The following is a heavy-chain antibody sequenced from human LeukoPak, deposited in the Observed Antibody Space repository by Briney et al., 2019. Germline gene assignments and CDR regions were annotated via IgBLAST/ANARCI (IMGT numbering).Heavy chain of an antibody. CDR1: GFPFSSYA. V-gene: IGHV3-23*01. CDR2: ISGSGGST. D-gene: IGHD3-22*01. CDR3: ASYDSSGYYHYFDY. J-gene: IGHJ4*02. Sequence: GGSLRLSCAASGFPFSSYAMSWVRQAPGKGLEWVSAISGSGGSTYYADSVKGRFTISRDNSKNTLYLQMNSLRAEDTAVYYCASYDSSGYYHYFDYWGQGTLVTVSS.